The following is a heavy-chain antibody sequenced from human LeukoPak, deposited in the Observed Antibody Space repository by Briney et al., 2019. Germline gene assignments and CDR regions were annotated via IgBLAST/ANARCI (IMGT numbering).Heavy chain of an antibody. V-gene: IGHV3-11*01. CDR2: ISSSGSTI. Sequence: TGGSLRLSCAASGFTFSDYYMSWIRQAPGKGLEWVSYISSSGSTIYYADSVKGRFTISRDNAKNSLYLQMNSLRAEDTAVYYCARSLYDFWSGYDYWGQGTLVTVSS. J-gene: IGHJ4*02. D-gene: IGHD3-3*01. CDR3: ARSLYDFWSGYDY. CDR1: GFTFSDYY.